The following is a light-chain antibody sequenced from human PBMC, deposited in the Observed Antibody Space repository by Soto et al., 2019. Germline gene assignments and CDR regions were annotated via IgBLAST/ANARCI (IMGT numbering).Light chain of an antibody. Sequence: QSALTQPRSVSGSPGQSVTISCTGNSSDVGGYNYVSWYQQHPGKAPKLMIYDVSKRPSGVPDRFSGSKSGNTASLTISGLQAEDEADYYCCSYAGSYTFFGTGTKLTVL. V-gene: IGLV2-11*01. J-gene: IGLJ1*01. CDR3: CSYAGSYTF. CDR1: SSDVGGYNY. CDR2: DVS.